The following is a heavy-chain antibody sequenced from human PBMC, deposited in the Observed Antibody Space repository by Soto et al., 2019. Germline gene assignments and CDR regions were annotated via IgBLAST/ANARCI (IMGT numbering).Heavy chain of an antibody. CDR2: INHSGST. D-gene: IGHD3-22*01. V-gene: IGHV4-34*01. CDR3: ASDSSRIDY. CDR1: GGSFSGYY. Sequence: QVQLQQWGAGLLKPSETLSLTCAVYGGSFSGYYWSWIRPPPGKGLEWIGDINHSGSTNYNPSLKRRVTISVDTSKNQFSLKMSSVTAADTAVYYCASDSSRIDYWGQETLVTVSS. J-gene: IGHJ4*02.